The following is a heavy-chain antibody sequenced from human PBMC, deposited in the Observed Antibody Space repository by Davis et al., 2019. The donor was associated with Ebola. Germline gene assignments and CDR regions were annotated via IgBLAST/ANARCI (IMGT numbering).Heavy chain of an antibody. D-gene: IGHD6-19*01. Sequence: PGGSLRLSCAASGFTFSSYWMSWVRQAPGKGLEWVANIKQDGSEKYYVDSVKGRFTISRDNAKNSLYLQMNSLRAEDTAVYYCARSYAPEQWLVLGQGLGYWGQGTLVTVSS. J-gene: IGHJ4*02. CDR3: ARSYAPEQWLVLGQGLGY. CDR1: GFTFSSYW. V-gene: IGHV3-7*01. CDR2: IKQDGSEK.